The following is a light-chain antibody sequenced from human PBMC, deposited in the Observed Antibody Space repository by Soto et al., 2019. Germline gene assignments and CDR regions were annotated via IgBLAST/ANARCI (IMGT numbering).Light chain of an antibody. Sequence: DIQMTQSPSTLSASVGDRVTITCRASQSISSWLAWYQQKPGKAPNLLIYDASSLEIGVPSRFSGSGSGTDFTLTISILQPDDFATYYCQQYNSYSGTFGQGTKVEIK. CDR2: DAS. CDR1: QSISSW. J-gene: IGKJ1*01. CDR3: QQYNSYSGT. V-gene: IGKV1-5*01.